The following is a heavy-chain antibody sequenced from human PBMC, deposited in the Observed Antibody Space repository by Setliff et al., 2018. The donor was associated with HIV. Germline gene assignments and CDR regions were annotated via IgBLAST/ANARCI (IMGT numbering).Heavy chain of an antibody. Sequence: GESLRLSCAASGFTFSSYDMHWVRQATGKGLEWVSAIGTADDTYYPDSVKGRFTISRENAKNSLYLQMNSLRAGDTAVYYCARGRVIGILEWPAFDIWGQGTMVTVSS. CDR2: IGTADDT. D-gene: IGHD3-3*01. V-gene: IGHV3-13*01. J-gene: IGHJ3*02. CDR3: ARGRVIGILEWPAFDI. CDR1: GFTFSSYD.